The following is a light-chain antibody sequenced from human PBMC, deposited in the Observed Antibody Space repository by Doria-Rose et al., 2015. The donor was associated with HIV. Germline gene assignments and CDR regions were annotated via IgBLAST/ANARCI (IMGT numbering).Light chain of an antibody. CDR3: QQFYSTPRT. J-gene: IGKJ1*01. CDR1: QTISNY. Sequence: SPSTLSAFVGDRVTITCRASQTISNYLNWYQQKPGKAPKFLIYAASSLQSGVPARFSGSGSGTDFTLTISSLQPEDFATYYCQQFYSTPRTFGQGTKVEIK. CDR2: AAS. V-gene: IGKV1-39*01.